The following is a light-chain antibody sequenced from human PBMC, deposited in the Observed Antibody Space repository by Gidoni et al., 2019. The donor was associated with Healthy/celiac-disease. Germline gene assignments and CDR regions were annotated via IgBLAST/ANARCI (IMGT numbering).Light chain of an antibody. J-gene: IGKJ5*01. CDR3: MQALQTPLT. V-gene: IGKV2-28*01. Sequence: IVMTKSALSLPVTPGEPVSIYCRSSQSLLHINGYNYLDWYLQKPGQSPQLLIHLGSNRASGVPDRFSGSGSGTDFTLKISRVEAEDVGVYYCMQALQTPLTFGQGTRLEIK. CDR2: LGS. CDR1: QSLLHINGYNY.